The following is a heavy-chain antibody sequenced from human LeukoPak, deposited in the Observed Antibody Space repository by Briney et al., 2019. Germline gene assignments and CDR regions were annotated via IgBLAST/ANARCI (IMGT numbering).Heavy chain of an antibody. J-gene: IGHJ4*02. D-gene: IGHD4-17*01. CDR1: GFTFSSFA. Sequence: PGGSLRLSCAASGFTFSSFAMHWVRQAPGKGLEWVGVIRNDGTTKYYGDSVNGRVTISRDNSKNTVYLQMNSLRAEDTALYYCATVTTPSDHWGQGTLVTVSS. CDR3: ATVTTPSDH. CDR2: IRNDGTTK. V-gene: IGHV3-30*03.